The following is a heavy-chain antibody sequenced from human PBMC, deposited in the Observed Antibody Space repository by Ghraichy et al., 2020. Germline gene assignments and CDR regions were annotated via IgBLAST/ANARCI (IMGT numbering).Heavy chain of an antibody. J-gene: IGHJ4*02. D-gene: IGHD1-26*01. CDR3: ARGPPYYAHSEGYFDY. CDR1: GWSFSGYY. V-gene: IGHV4-34*01. Sequence: SETLSLTCAVYGWSFSGYYWSWIRQPPGKGLEWIGEINHSGSTNYNPSLKSRVTISVDTSKNQFSLKLSSVTAADTAVYYCARGPPYYAHSEGYFDYWGQGTLVTVSS. CDR2: INHSGST.